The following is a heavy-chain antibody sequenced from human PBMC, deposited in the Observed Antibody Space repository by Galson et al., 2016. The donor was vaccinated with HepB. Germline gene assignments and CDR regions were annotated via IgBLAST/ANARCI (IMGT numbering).Heavy chain of an antibody. CDR3: ARHLAYGSGTYTLYYFDS. V-gene: IGHV5-10-1*01. CDR2: IDTRDSYA. D-gene: IGHD3-10*01. CDR1: GYRFTNYW. J-gene: IGHJ4*02. Sequence: QSGAEVKEPGESLRISCDGSGYRFTNYWISWVRQVPGKGLEWMGRIDTRDSYANYSPSFQGHVTMSADKSISTAYLQWRSLKASDTAIYYCARHLAYGSGTYTLYYFDSWGQGTLVTVSS.